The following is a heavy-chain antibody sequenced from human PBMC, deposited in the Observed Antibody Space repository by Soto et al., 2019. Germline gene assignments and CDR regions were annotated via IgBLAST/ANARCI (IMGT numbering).Heavy chain of an antibody. CDR2: ISYDGSNK. CDR3: ARGKFAYGGFDI. CDR1: GFTFSSYA. V-gene: IGHV3-30-3*01. Sequence: PGGSLRLSCAASGFTFSSYAMHWVRQAPGKGLEWVAVISYDGSNKYYADSVKGRFTFSRDNAKNSLYLQMNSLRAEDTAVYYCARGKFAYGGFDIWGQGTMVTVSS. J-gene: IGHJ3*02. D-gene: IGHD4-17*01.